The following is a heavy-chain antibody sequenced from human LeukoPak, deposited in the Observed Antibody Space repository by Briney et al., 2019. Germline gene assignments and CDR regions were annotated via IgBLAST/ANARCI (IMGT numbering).Heavy chain of an antibody. Sequence: ASVKVSCKASGGTFSSYAICWVRQAPGQGREWMGGIIPIFGTANYAQKFQGRVTITTDESTSTAYMELSSLRSEDTAVYYCAGVGDSSGYYFDYWGQGTLVTVSS. D-gene: IGHD3-22*01. CDR1: GGTFSSYA. CDR3: AGVGDSSGYYFDY. J-gene: IGHJ4*02. V-gene: IGHV1-69*05. CDR2: IIPIFGTA.